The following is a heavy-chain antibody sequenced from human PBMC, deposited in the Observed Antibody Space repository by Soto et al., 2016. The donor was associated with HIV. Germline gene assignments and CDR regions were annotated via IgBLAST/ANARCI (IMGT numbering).Heavy chain of an antibody. CDR3: TTEMWGGYCSGGRCNF. J-gene: IGHJ4*02. CDR2: IKSKADGGTT. Sequence: EVQLVESGGGLVKPGGSLRLSCAASGFTFNNAWMNWVRQAPGKGLEWVGRIKSKADGGTTDYASPVKGRFTISRDDSRKMVYLQMNSLKTEDTAVYYCTTEMWGGYCSGGRCNFWGQGTLVTVSS. V-gene: IGHV3-15*01. D-gene: IGHD2-15*01. CDR1: GFTFNNAW.